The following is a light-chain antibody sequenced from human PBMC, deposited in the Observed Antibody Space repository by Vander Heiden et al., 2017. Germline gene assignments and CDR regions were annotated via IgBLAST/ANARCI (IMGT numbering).Light chain of an antibody. V-gene: IGKV3-20*01. Sequence: EIVLTQSPGTLSLSPGERATLSCRASQSVSSSYLAWYQQKPGQAPRLLIYGASSRATGIPDRFSGTGSGTDFTLTIISLEPEDFAVYYCQQYCSSPPTFGGGTKVEMK. J-gene: IGKJ4*01. CDR2: GAS. CDR3: QQYCSSPPT. CDR1: QSVSSSY.